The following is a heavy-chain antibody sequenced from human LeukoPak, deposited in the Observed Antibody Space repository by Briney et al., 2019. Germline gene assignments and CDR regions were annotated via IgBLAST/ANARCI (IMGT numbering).Heavy chain of an antibody. CDR1: GYAFTSYG. CDR2: ISAYNGNT. V-gene: IGHV1-18*01. CDR3: ARGIQLWLGGQYFDY. D-gene: IGHD5-18*01. J-gene: IGHJ4*02. Sequence: GESLEISCKASGYAFTSYGISWVRQAPGQGLEWMGWISAYNGNTNYAQKLQGRVTMTTDTSTSTAYIELRGLRSDDTAVFYCARGIQLWLGGQYFDYWGQGTLVTVSS.